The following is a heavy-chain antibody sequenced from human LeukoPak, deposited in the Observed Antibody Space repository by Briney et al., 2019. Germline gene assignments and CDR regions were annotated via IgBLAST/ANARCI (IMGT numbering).Heavy chain of an antibody. J-gene: IGHJ4*02. CDR2: IETKRDGETT. D-gene: IGHD2-2*01. Sequence: GGSLRLSCSGSGFIFNDAWMNWVRQTPGKGLEWVGRIETKRDGETTLYGAPVKGRLTISRDDSKNRMYMQMTSLRPGDTGIYYCRRDAHTSIDWGQGTLVTVSS. CDR1: GFIFNDAW. CDR3: RRDAHTSID. V-gene: IGHV3-15*04.